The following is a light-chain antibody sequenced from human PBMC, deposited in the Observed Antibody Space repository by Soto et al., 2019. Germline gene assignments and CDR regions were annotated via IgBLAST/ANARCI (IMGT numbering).Light chain of an antibody. Sequence: QSVLTQPPSASGSPGQSVTISCTGTSSDVGGYNSVSWYQQHPGKAPKLLIYDVSKRPSGVPEHFSGSKSGNTASLTVSGLQAEDEADYYCNSYAGSNNWVFGGGTKVTVL. V-gene: IGLV2-8*01. CDR1: SSDVGGYNS. CDR2: DVS. J-gene: IGLJ3*02. CDR3: NSYAGSNNWV.